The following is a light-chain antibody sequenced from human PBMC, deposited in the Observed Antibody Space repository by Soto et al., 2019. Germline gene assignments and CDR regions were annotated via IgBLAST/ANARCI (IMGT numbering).Light chain of an antibody. V-gene: IGKV3D-20*01. CDR1: QTIAYNF. CDR3: QHYGDSSST. Sequence: IVLTQSPGTLSVSPGEVATLSCGASQTIAYNFLASYQQKPGLAPRLLVYDASKRATGIPDRFSGSGSGTDFTLNITTLEPEDFAVYYCQHYGDSSSTFGGGTRVEI. J-gene: IGKJ4*01. CDR2: DAS.